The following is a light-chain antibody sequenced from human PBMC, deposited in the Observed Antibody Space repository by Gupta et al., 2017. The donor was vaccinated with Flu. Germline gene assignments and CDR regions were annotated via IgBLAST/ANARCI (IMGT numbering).Light chain of an antibody. Sequence: TVVTQEPSFSVSPGGTVTLTCGLSSGSVSTSYSPTWYQQTPGQAPLTLIDSTSTRSSGVPARFAGNILGNNAVITTTGDQADDEAYYYCVKTMGSGGVLFGGGTKLTVL. CDR1: SGSVSTSYS. CDR3: VKTMGSGGVL. J-gene: IGLJ3*02. CDR2: STS. V-gene: IGLV8-61*01.